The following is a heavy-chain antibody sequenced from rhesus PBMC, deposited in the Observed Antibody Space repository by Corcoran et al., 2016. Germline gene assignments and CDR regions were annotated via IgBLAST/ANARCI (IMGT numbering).Heavy chain of an antibody. D-gene: IGHD6-25*01. V-gene: IGHV1-70*01. Sequence: QEQLVQSGAEGKKPGASGKVSCNASGYIFTSYVISWLRQAPGQGFEWMGGINPCYGSTSYAQKCQGRVTITADMSTSTVYMELSSLRSEDMAVYYCAAGGEGAAGTFDYWGQGVLVTVSS. J-gene: IGHJ4*01. CDR2: INPCYGST. CDR1: GYIFTSYV. CDR3: AAGGEGAAGTFDY.